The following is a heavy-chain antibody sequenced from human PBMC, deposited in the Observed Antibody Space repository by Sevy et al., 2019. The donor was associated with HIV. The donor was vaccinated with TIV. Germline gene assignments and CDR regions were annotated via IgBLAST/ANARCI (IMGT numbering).Heavy chain of an antibody. J-gene: IGHJ4*02. D-gene: IGHD2-2*01. Sequence: GGYLRRSCAASGFTFSNYAMSWVRQAPGKGLEWVSTFSFGCGKINYADSVKGRFTISRDNSKNTLYLQMNSLRAEDTALYYCAREGCSKPHDYWGQGTLVTVSS. CDR2: FSFGCGKI. CDR1: GFTFSNYA. CDR3: AREGCSKPHDY. V-gene: IGHV3-23*01.